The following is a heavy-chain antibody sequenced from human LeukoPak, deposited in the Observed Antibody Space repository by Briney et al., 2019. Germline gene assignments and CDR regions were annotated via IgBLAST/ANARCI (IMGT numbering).Heavy chain of an antibody. D-gene: IGHD1-26*01. J-gene: IGHJ4*02. CDR3: AVGRRASTGADY. Sequence: GASVKVSCKASGGTFSSYAISWVRQAPGQGLEWMGGIIPIFGTANYAQKFQGRVTITTDESTSTAYMELSNLRSEDTAVYYCAVGRRASTGADYWGQGTLVTVSS. CDR2: IIPIFGTA. CDR1: GGTFSSYA. V-gene: IGHV1-69*05.